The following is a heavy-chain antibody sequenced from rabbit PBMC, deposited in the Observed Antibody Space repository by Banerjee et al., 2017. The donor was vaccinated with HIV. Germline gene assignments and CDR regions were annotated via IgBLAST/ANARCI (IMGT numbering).Heavy chain of an antibody. Sequence: QSLQESGGGLFQPGGSLALTCKASGFSFSSGQYMCWVRQAPGKGLEWIGCIYVGSSGKTYYASWVNGRFSISKTSSTTVTLQMTSLTVADTATYFCVRDLGYDDYSEKGYFNLWGPGTLVTVS. CDR1: GFSFSSGQY. CDR3: VRDLGYDDYSEKGYFNL. V-gene: IGHV1S40*01. J-gene: IGHJ4*01. CDR2: IYVGSSGKT. D-gene: IGHD2-1*01.